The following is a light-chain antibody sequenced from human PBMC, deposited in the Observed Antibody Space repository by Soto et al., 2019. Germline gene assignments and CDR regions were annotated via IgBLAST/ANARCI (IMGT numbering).Light chain of an antibody. J-gene: IGKJ2*01. Sequence: ESVLTQSPATLSLSPGERATLSCRASQSVSSYLAWYQQKPGQAPRLLLYDASNRAAGIPARFSSSGSGTDFTLTISSLQPEYFACYYRQQRSIWPTFGQGTKLEIQ. V-gene: IGKV3-11*01. CDR3: QQRSIWPT. CDR1: QSVSSY. CDR2: DAS.